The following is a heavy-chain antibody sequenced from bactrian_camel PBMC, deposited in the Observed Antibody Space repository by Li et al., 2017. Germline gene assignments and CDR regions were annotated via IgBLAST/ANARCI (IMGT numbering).Heavy chain of an antibody. CDR2: ISWIGDST. D-gene: IGHD7*01. CDR3: ATETDRPTVAAAWACDYNS. Sequence: VQLVESGGDSVQSGGSLRLSCTGSGYDYGTYGLQCMAWFRQTPGKEREGVACISWIGDSTYYADSVKGRFAISRDNARNTLYLQMNNLKPEDTAMYYCATETDRPTVAAAWACDYNSWGQGTQVTVS. CDR1: GYDYGTYGLQC. V-gene: IGHV3S60*01. J-gene: IGHJ6*01.